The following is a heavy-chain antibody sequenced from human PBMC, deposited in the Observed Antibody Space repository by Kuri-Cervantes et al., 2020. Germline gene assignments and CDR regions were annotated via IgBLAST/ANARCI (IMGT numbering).Heavy chain of an antibody. J-gene: IGHJ4*02. CDR1: GYTFTGYY. Sequence: ASVKVSCKASGYTFTGYYMHWVRQAPGQGLEWMGWINPNSGGTNYAQKFQGRVTMTRDTSISTAYMELSRLRSDDTAVYYCARAYTYYYYYGSGAYYFDYWGQGTLVTVSS. CDR2: INPNSGGT. CDR3: ARAYTYYYYYGSGAYYFDY. D-gene: IGHD3-10*01. V-gene: IGHV1-2*02.